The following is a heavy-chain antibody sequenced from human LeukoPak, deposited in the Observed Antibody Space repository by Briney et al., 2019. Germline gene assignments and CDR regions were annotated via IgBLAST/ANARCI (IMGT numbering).Heavy chain of an antibody. D-gene: IGHD1-14*01. CDR3: AKGIIFDGYYYYYYMDV. Sequence: GGSLRLSCAASGFTFSSYGMHWVRQAPGKGLEWVAFIRYDGSNKYYADSVKGRFTISRDNSKNTLYLQMNSLRAEDTAVYYCAKGIIFDGYYYYYYMDVWGKGTTVTISS. CDR1: GFTFSSYG. J-gene: IGHJ6*03. V-gene: IGHV3-30*02. CDR2: IRYDGSNK.